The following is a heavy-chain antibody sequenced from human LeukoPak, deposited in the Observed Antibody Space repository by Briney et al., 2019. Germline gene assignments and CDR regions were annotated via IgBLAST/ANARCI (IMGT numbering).Heavy chain of an antibody. CDR3: ARGVFVVVAATVYWFDP. CDR2: INPNSGGT. Sequence: ASVKVSCKASGYTFTGYYMHWVRQAPGQGLEWMGWINPNSGGTNYAQKFQGRVTMTRDTSISTAYMELSRLRSDDTAVYYCARGVFVVVAATVYWFDPWGQGTLVTVSS. CDR1: GYTFTGYY. V-gene: IGHV1-2*02. J-gene: IGHJ5*02. D-gene: IGHD2-15*01.